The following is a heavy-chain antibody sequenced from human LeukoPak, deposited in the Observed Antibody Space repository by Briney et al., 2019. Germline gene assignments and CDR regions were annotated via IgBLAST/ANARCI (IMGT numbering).Heavy chain of an antibody. CDR1: GFTLSSYA. V-gene: IGHV3-23*01. J-gene: IGHJ6*03. D-gene: IGHD3-10*01. CDR2: ISDTGNT. Sequence: GGSLRLSCAASGFTLSSYAMSWVRQAPGKGLEWVSAISDTGNTYHADSVKGRFTISRDSSKNTLFLQMNRLRPEDAAVYYCARSLRVRGVPDYMDVWGKGTTVTVYS. CDR3: ARSLRVRGVPDYMDV.